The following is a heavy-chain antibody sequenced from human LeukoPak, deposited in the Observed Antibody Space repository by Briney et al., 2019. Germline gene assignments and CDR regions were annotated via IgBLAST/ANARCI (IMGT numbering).Heavy chain of an antibody. D-gene: IGHD1-26*01. CDR3: ARTTGWWELLLFDY. Sequence: SETLSLTCTVSGGSISSSSYYWGWTRQPPGKGLEWIGRIYYSGSTYYNPSLKSRVTISVDKSKNQFSLKLSSVTAADTAVYYCARTTGWWELLLFDYWGQGTLVTVSS. V-gene: IGHV4-39*01. CDR1: GGSISSSSYY. CDR2: IYYSGST. J-gene: IGHJ4*02.